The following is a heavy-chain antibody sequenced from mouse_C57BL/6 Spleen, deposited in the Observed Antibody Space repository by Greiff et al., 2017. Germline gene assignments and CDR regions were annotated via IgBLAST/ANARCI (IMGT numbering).Heavy chain of an antibody. V-gene: IGHV6-6*01. CDR1: GFTFSDAW. Sequence: EVQGVESGGGLVQPGGSMKLSCAASGFTFSDAWMDWVRQSPEKGLEWVAEIRNKANNHATYYAESVKGRFTISRDDSKSSVYLQMNSLRAEDTGIYYCTRIYDYDGGFAYWGQGTLVTVSA. J-gene: IGHJ3*01. CDR2: IRNKANNHAT. D-gene: IGHD2-4*01. CDR3: TRIYDYDGGFAY.